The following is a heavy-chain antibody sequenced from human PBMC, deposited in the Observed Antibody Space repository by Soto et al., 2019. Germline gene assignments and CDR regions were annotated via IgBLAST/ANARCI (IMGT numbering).Heavy chain of an antibody. CDR1: GGSFSGYY. CDR3: VSAPIFGVVSPFDY. J-gene: IGHJ4*02. Sequence: QVQLQQWGAGLLKPSETLSLTCAVYGGSFSGYYWSWIRQPPGKGLEWVGEINQSESTNYNPSLKSRVTISVDTCKKQFSLKLSSVTAADTAVYYCVSAPIFGVVSPFDYWGQGTLVTVSS. V-gene: IGHV4-34*01. D-gene: IGHD3-3*01. CDR2: INQSEST.